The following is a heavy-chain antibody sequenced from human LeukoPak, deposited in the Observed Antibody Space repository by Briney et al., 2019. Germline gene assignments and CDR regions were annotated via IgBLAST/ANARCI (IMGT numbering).Heavy chain of an antibody. CDR3: AKDSGMCGSVSYCLVDY. CDR2: ISYDGSNK. Sequence: GGSLRLSCAASGFTFSSYGMHWVRQAPGKGLEWVAVISYDGSNKYYADSAKGRFTISRDSSKNTLYLQMNSLRAEDTAVYYCAKDSGMCGSVSYCLVDYWGQGTLVTVSS. CDR1: GFTFSSYG. J-gene: IGHJ4*02. V-gene: IGHV3-30*18. D-gene: IGHD3-10*01.